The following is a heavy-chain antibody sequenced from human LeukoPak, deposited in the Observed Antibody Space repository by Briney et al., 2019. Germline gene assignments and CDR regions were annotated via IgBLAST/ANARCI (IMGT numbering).Heavy chain of an antibody. J-gene: IGHJ4*02. CDR1: AYTFTCYY. CDR2: IKPNSGGT. Sequence: ASVTVSFKASAYTFTCYYMHWVRQAPGQGLGWMGWIKPNSGGTNYAQKFQGRVTMTRATSISTAYMELSRLRSDDTDVYYCARDLEYQLPMGIWGQGTLVTVSS. D-gene: IGHD2-2*01. CDR3: ARDLEYQLPMGI. V-gene: IGHV1-2*02.